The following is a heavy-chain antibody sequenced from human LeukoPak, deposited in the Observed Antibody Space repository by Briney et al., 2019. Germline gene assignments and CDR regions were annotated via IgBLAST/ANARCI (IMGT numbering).Heavy chain of an antibody. D-gene: IGHD5-24*01. CDR1: GGTFSSYA. V-gene: IGHV1-69*04. Sequence: SVKVSCKASGGTFSSYAISWVRQAPGQGLEWMGRIIPIFGIANYAQKFQGRVTITADKSTSTAYMELSSLRSEDTAVYYCARCDPIEMAIPDYWGQGTLVTVSS. CDR3: ARCDPIEMAIPDY. J-gene: IGHJ4*02. CDR2: IIPIFGIA.